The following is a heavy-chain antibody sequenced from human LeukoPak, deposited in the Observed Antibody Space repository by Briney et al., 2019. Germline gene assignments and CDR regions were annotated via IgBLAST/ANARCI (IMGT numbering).Heavy chain of an antibody. CDR1: GYTFTSYG. Sequence: GASVKVSCKASGYTFTSYGISWVRQAPGQGLEWMGWISAYNGDTNYAQKFQGRVTMSADTATDTAYMELRSLRFDDTAIYYCVKDWNILTGRNCFDPWGQGTLVTVSS. D-gene: IGHD3-9*01. J-gene: IGHJ5*02. V-gene: IGHV1-18*01. CDR3: VKDWNILTGRNCFDP. CDR2: ISAYNGDT.